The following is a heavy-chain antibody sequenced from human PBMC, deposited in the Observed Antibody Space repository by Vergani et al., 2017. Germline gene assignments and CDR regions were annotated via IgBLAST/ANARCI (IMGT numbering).Heavy chain of an antibody. CDR3: ARYRARPGDYYYYMDV. CDR1: GGSISSGSYY. J-gene: IGHJ6*03. CDR2: IYTSGST. Sequence: QVQLQESGPGLVKPSQTLSLTCTVSGGSISSGSYYWSWIRQPAGKGLEWIGRIYTSGSTNYNPSLKSRVTMSVDTSKNQFSLKLSSVTAADTAVYYCARYRARPGDYYYYMDVWGKGTTVTVSS. D-gene: IGHD6-6*01. V-gene: IGHV4-61*02.